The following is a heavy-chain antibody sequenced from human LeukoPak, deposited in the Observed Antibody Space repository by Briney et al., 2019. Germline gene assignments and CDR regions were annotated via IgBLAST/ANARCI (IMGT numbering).Heavy chain of an antibody. CDR2: ISTYNGNT. D-gene: IGHD2-2*01. Sequence: ASVKVSSKGSGYNFDRYGVNWVRQAPGQGLEWVGWISTYNGNTFYAQKFEGRVSMTTNTSTNTVYMDLRSLRSDDTAVYYCARDLEHCRNIICSNSAYWGQGTLVTVSS. J-gene: IGHJ4*02. V-gene: IGHV1-18*04. CDR1: GYNFDRYG. CDR3: ARDLEHCRNIICSNSAY.